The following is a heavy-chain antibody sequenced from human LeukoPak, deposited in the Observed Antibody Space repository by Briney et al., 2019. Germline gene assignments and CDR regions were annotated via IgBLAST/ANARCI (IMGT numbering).Heavy chain of an antibody. Sequence: GGSLRLSCAASGNYWMHWVRQAPGKGLVWVSRIDSDGSGTSYADSVKGRFTISRDDVKNMLYLQMNSLRVEDTGLYYCSTVEHFWGQGTLVTVSS. J-gene: IGHJ4*02. D-gene: IGHD1/OR15-1a*01. CDR1: GNYW. CDR2: IDSDGSGT. V-gene: IGHV3-74*01. CDR3: STVEHF.